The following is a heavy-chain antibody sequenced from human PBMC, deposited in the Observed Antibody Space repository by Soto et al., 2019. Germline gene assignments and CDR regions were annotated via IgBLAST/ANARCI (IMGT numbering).Heavy chain of an antibody. CDR3: ARDPPNLEWFPKGMDV. CDR1: GYTFTSYG. V-gene: IGHV1-18*01. D-gene: IGHD3-3*01. Sequence: GASVKVSCKASGYTFTSYGISWVRQAPGQGLEWMGWISAYNGNTNYAQKLQGRVTMTTDTSTSTAYMELRSLRSDDTAVYYCARDPPNLEWFPKGMDVWGQGTTVTVSS. J-gene: IGHJ6*02. CDR2: ISAYNGNT.